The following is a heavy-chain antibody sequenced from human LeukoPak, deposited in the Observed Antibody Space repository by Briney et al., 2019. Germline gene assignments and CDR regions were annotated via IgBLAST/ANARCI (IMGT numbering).Heavy chain of an antibody. D-gene: IGHD1-26*01. CDR1: GFTFDDYA. CDR2: ISWNSGSI. Sequence: GGSLRLSCAASGFTFDDYAMHWVRQAPGKGLEWVSGISWNSGSIGYADSVKGRFTISRDNAKNSLYLQMNSLRAEDTALYYCAKDPGARVGASPFDYWGQGTLVTVSS. CDR3: AKDPGARVGASPFDY. V-gene: IGHV3-9*01. J-gene: IGHJ4*02.